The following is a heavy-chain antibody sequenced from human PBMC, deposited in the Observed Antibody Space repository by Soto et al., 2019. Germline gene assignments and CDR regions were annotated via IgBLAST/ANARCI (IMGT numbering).Heavy chain of an antibody. V-gene: IGHV4-34*01. J-gene: IGHJ4*02. Sequence: PSETLSLTCAVYGGSFSGNYWTWIRQPPGKGLEWIAEINHSGSTYYNPSLKSRVTISVDTSKNQFSLKLSSVTAADTAVYYCARLDSSGSIDYWGQGTLVTVSS. CDR2: INHSGST. CDR3: ARLDSSGSIDY. CDR1: GGSFSGNY. D-gene: IGHD3-22*01.